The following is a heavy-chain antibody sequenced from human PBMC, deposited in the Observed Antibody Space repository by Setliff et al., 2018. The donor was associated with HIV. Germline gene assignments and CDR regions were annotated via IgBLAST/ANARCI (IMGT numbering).Heavy chain of an antibody. J-gene: IGHJ4*02. CDR1: GYTFTKYA. D-gene: IGHD4-17*01. V-gene: IGHV1-3*01. CDR3: ARDLPYGDYGRWDY. CDR2: ITVGNGNT. Sequence: ASVKVSCKASGYTFTKYAIHWVRQAPGQRLEWMGWITVGNGNTKYSQKLQGRVTITRDTSASTAYMELSSLKSEDTAVYYCARDLPYGDYGRWDYWGQGMLVTVSS.